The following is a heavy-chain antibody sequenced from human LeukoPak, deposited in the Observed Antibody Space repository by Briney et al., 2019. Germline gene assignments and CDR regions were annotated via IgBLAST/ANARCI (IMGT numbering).Heavy chain of an antibody. D-gene: IGHD1-26*01. J-gene: IGHJ4*02. CDR3: ARGAPVVGATTLDY. CDR2: IYYSGST. CDR1: GFTFSSYA. V-gene: IGHV4-59*01. Sequence: GSLRLSCAASGFTFSSYAMSWIRQPPGKGLEYIGYIYYSGSTNYNPSLKSRVTISADTSKNQFSLKLSSVTAADTAVYYCARGAPVVGATTLDYWGQGTLVTVSS.